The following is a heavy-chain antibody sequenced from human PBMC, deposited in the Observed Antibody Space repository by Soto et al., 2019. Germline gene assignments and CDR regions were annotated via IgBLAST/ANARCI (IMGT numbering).Heavy chain of an antibody. Sequence: GESLKISCKGSGYSFTSYWIGWVRQMPGKGLEWMGIIYPGDSDTRYSPSFQGQVTISADKSISTAYLQWSSLEASDTAMYYCARRMVVDYYDSSGYYGYDAFDIWGQGTMVT. CDR3: ARRMVVDYYDSSGYYGYDAFDI. J-gene: IGHJ3*02. D-gene: IGHD3-22*01. CDR2: IYPGDSDT. CDR1: GYSFTSYW. V-gene: IGHV5-51*01.